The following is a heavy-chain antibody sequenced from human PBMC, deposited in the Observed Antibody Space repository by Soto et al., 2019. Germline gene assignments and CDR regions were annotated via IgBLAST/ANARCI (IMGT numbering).Heavy chain of an antibody. J-gene: IGHJ4*02. D-gene: IGHD5-18*01. CDR1: GYTFTSYA. CDR3: AREWGYSYGYSPRFDY. V-gene: IGHV1-3*01. CDR2: INAGNGNT. Sequence: ASVKVSCKASGYTFTSYAIHWVRQAPGQRLEWMGWINAGNGNTKYSQKFQGRVTITRDTSASTAYMELSSLRSEDTAVYYCAREWGYSYGYSPRFDYWGQGTLVTVSS.